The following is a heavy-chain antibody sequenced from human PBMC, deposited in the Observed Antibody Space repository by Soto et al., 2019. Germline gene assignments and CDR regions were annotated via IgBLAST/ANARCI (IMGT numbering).Heavy chain of an antibody. V-gene: IGHV4-34*01. CDR2: INHSGST. Sequence: QVQLQQWGAGLLKPSETLSLTCAVYGGSFSGYDWTWIRQPPGTGLEWIGEINHSGSTHYNPSLLMRVTISVYTSKHQLPLKLTSVTAAATAVDYCARDKITVLFDYWGQGTLVTVSS. CDR1: GGSFSGYD. CDR3: ARDKITVLFDY. D-gene: IGHD3-10*01. J-gene: IGHJ4*02.